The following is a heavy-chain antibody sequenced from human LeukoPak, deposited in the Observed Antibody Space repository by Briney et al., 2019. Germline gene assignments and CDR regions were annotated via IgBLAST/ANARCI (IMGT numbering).Heavy chain of an antibody. Sequence: GSLRLSCAASGFSVSNNYMSWVRQAPGKGLEWVSIIYSGDSTYYLDSVKGRFTISRDNSKNTLYLQMYSLRPEDTAVYYCARDSGYTGYALDLWGQGNLVTVSS. CDR2: IYSGDST. D-gene: IGHD5-12*01. CDR1: GFSVSNNY. J-gene: IGHJ5*02. CDR3: ARDSGYTGYALDL. V-gene: IGHV3-66*01.